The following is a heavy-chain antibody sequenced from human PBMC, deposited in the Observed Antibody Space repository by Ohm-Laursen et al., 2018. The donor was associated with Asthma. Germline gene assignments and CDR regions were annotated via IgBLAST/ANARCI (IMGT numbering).Heavy chain of an antibody. D-gene: IGHD3-10*01. J-gene: IGHJ6*02. CDR3: ASKCSFRLTLGRHCAMDV. CDR1: GYTLSDLS. CDR2: FDPEDGST. Sequence: ASVKVSCKVSGYTLSDLSMHWVRQAPGQGPEWMGGFDPEDGSTIYAQKFQGRVTMTEDTSTDTAYMELSNLRSEDTAVYFCASKCSFRLTLGRHCAMDVWGQGTTVTVSS. V-gene: IGHV1-24*01.